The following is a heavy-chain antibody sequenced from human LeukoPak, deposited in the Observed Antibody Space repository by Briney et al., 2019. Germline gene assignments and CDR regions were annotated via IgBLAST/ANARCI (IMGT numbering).Heavy chain of an antibody. D-gene: IGHD6-6*01. Sequence: SETLSLTCTVSGGSISSSSYYWGWIRQPPGKGLEWIGNIYYPGTTYYNPSLKSRVTISLDTSKNQFSLRLNSVTAADTAVYFCARDSHYSTSSLYYYYYTDVWGKGATVTVSS. CDR3: ARDSHYSTSSLYYYYYTDV. J-gene: IGHJ6*03. CDR2: IYYPGTT. CDR1: GGSISSSSYY. V-gene: IGHV4-39*07.